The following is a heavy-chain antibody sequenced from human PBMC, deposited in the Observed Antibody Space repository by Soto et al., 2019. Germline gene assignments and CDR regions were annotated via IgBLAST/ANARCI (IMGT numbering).Heavy chain of an antibody. CDR3: ARDSLAQLLYYYYYGMDV. Sequence: SETLSLTCAVYGGSFSGYYWSWIRQPPGKGLEWIGEINHSGSTNYNPSLKSRVTISVDTSKNQFSLKLSSVTAADTAVYYCARDSLAQLLYYYYYGMDVWGQGTTVTVS. CDR2: INHSGST. J-gene: IGHJ6*02. V-gene: IGHV4-34*01. D-gene: IGHD2-2*01. CDR1: GGSFSGYY.